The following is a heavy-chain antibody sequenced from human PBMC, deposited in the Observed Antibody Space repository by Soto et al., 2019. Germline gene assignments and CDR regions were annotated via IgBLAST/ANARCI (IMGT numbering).Heavy chain of an antibody. CDR2: IYSGGST. V-gene: IGHV3-66*04. CDR3: ARHGYNYGGGYFDY. D-gene: IGHD5-18*01. CDR1: GVTVNSNY. Sequence: GGSLRLSCAASGVTVNSNYMSWVRQAPGKGLEWVSVIYSGGSTYYADSVKGRFTISRDNSKNTLYLQMKSPRAEDTAVYCCARHGYNYGGGYFDYWGQGTLVTVSS. J-gene: IGHJ4*02.